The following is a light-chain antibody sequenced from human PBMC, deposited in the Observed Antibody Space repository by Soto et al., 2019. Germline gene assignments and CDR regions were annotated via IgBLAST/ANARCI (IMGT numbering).Light chain of an antibody. CDR2: DAS. V-gene: IGKV3D-20*01. CDR3: QQYGSSPLT. J-gene: IGKJ5*01. CDR1: QSVSSSY. Sequence: EFVLTQSPATLSLSPGESATLSCVSSQSVSSSYLAWYQQKPGLAPRLLIFDASSSATGIPDRFSGSGSGTDFTLTISRLEPEDFAVYYCQQYGSSPLTVGQGQRLEI.